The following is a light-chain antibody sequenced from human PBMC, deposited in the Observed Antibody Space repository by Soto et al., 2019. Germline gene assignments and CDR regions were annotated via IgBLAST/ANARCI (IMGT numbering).Light chain of an antibody. Sequence: EIVLTQSPGTLSLSPGDRATLSCRASQSITNSYLAWYQQKPGQAPRLLVYGASSRATGIPDRFSGSGSGTDFTLTISRLEPEDFAVYYCQQYGSSRFTFGPGTKVDVK. CDR1: QSITNSY. J-gene: IGKJ3*01. V-gene: IGKV3-20*01. CDR3: QQYGSSRFT. CDR2: GAS.